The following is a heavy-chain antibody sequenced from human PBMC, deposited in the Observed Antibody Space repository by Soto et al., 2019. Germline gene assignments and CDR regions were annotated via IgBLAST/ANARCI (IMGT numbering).Heavy chain of an antibody. CDR2: ISSSGSTI. Sequence: PGGSLRLSCAASGFTFSSYEMNWVRQAPGKGLEWVSYISSSGSTIYYADSVKGRFTISRDNAKNSLYLQMNSLRAEDTAVYYCARESYYDFWSGYYRSPWANGMDVWGQGTTVTVSS. D-gene: IGHD3-3*01. J-gene: IGHJ6*02. CDR1: GFTFSSYE. V-gene: IGHV3-48*03. CDR3: ARESYYDFWSGYYRSPWANGMDV.